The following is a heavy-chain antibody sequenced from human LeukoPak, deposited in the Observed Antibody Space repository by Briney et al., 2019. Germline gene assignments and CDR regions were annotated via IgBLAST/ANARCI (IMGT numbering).Heavy chain of an antibody. CDR2: ISAYNGNT. CDR1: GYTFTSYG. J-gene: IGHJ5*02. Sequence: GASVKVSCKASGYTFTSYGISWVRQAPGQGLEWMGWISAYNGNTNYAQKLQGRVTMTTDTSTSTAYMELRSLRSDDTAVYYCARDSVDFWSGIIPSGRWFDPWGQGTLVTVSS. D-gene: IGHD3-3*01. V-gene: IGHV1-18*01. CDR3: ARDSVDFWSGIIPSGRWFDP.